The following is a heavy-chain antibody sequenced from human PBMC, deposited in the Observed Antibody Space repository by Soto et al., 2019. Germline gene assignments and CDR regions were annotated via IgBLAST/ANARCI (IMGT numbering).Heavy chain of an antibody. D-gene: IGHD3-10*01. V-gene: IGHV4-31*03. CDR1: GGSISSGGYY. CDR2: IHHSGST. J-gene: IGHJ1*01. CDR3: VRGVLS. Sequence: QVQLQESGPGLVKASQTLSLTCNVSGGSISSGGYYWTWIRQHPGKGLEWIGNIHHSGSTFYNPSLQRRVSISVDTSKSQFSLKLSSVTAADTAVYFCVRGVLSWGQGTLVTVSS.